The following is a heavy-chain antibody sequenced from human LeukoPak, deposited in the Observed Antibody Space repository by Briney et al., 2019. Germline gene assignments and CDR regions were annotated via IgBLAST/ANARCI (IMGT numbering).Heavy chain of an antibody. CDR2: INPSGGST. J-gene: IGHJ6*03. CDR3: ARDSPNYYYMDV. Sequence: GASVKVSCKASGYTFTSYYMHWVRQAPGQGLEWMGIINPSGGSTSYAQKFQGRVTMTRDMSTSTVYMELSSLRSDDTAVYYCARDSPNYYYMDVWGKGTTVTISS. V-gene: IGHV1-46*01. CDR1: GYTFTSYY.